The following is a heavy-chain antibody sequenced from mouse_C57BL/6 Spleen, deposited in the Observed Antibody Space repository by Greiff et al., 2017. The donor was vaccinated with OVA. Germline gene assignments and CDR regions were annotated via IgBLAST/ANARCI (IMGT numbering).Heavy chain of an antibody. CDR2: IDPENGDT. D-gene: IGHD2-5*01. CDR3: TPAYYSNLFAY. Sequence: VQLQQSGAELVRPGASVKLSCTASGFNIKDDYMHWVKQRPEQGLEWIGWIDPENGDTEYASKFQGKATITADTSSNTAYLQLSSLTSEDTAVYYCTPAYYSNLFAYWGQGTLVTVSA. CDR1: GFNIKDDY. V-gene: IGHV14-4*01. J-gene: IGHJ3*01.